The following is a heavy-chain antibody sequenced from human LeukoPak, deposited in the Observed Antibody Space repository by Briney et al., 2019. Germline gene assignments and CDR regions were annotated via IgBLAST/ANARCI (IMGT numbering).Heavy chain of an antibody. D-gene: IGHD5-12*01. CDR1: GFTFSSYA. CDR2: ISGSGSST. J-gene: IGHJ4*02. CDR3: AKDQGYSGYGPGDY. V-gene: IGHV3-23*01. Sequence: GGSLRLSCAASGFTFSSYAMSWVRQAPGKGLEGGSGISGSGSSTYYADSVKGRFTVSRDNSKNTLYLQMNSLRAEDTAVYYCAKDQGYSGYGPGDYWGRGTLVTVSS.